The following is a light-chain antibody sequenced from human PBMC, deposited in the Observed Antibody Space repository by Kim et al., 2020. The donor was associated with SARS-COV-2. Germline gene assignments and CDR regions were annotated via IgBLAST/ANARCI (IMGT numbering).Light chain of an antibody. CDR2: DAS. V-gene: IGKV1-5*01. Sequence: ASVGDRVTITCRASQNITIWLAWYQQKPGKAPRLLIYDASNLESGVPSRFSGSGSGTEFTLTISSLQADDFATYYCQQYNRYSGTFGQGTKVDIK. J-gene: IGKJ1*01. CDR3: QQYNRYSGT. CDR1: QNITIW.